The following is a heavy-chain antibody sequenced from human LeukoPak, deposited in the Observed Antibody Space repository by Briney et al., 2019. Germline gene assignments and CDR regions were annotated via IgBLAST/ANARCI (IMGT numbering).Heavy chain of an antibody. CDR1: GFTFSDYY. CDR3: AKDRGDSSSRGVDY. D-gene: IGHD6-6*01. V-gene: IGHV3-30*02. J-gene: IGHJ4*02. Sequence: GGSLRLSCATSGFTFSDYYMSWIRQAPGKGLEWVAFIRYDGSNKYYADSVKGRFTISRDNSKNTLYLQMNSLRAEDTAVYYCAKDRGDSSSRGVDYWGQGTLVTVSS. CDR2: IRYDGSNK.